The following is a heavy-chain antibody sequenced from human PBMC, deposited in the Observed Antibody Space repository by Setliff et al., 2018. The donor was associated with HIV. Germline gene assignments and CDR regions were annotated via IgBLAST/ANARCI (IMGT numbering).Heavy chain of an antibody. V-gene: IGHV4-59*08. J-gene: IGHJ4*02. CDR2: VYNSAST. Sequence: SETLSLTCTVSGDSISTDYWTWIRQPPGKGLEWIGYVYNSASTSYNPSLKSRVTISVDTSKNQFSLKLSSVTAADTAVYYCARHSPSDYWGQGTLVTVSS. CDR1: GDSISTDY. CDR3: ARHSPSDY.